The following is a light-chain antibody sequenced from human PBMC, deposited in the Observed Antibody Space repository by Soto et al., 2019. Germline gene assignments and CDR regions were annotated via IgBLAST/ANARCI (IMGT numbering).Light chain of an antibody. Sequence: QYALTQPRSVSGSPGQSVTISCTGTSSDVGGYNYVSWYQQHPGQAPKLMIYDVSKRPSGVPDRFSGSKSGNTASLTISGLQAEDEAVYYCCSYAGSYTYVFGTGTKLTF. V-gene: IGLV2-11*01. CDR1: SSDVGGYNY. CDR3: CSYAGSYTYV. J-gene: IGLJ1*01. CDR2: DVS.